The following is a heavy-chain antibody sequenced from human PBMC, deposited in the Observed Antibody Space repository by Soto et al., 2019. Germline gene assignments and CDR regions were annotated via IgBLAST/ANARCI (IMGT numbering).Heavy chain of an antibody. D-gene: IGHD2-21*02. CDR2: IYHSGST. Sequence: SETLSLTCTVSGGSISSGGYYWSWIRQHPGKGLEWIGYIYHSGSTYYNPSLKSRVTISVDTSKNQFSLKLSSVTAADTAVYYCASSGPGPTVVTPIHHYWGQGTLVTVSS. V-gene: IGHV4-31*03. CDR3: ASSGPGPTVVTPIHHY. J-gene: IGHJ4*02. CDR1: GGSISSGGYY.